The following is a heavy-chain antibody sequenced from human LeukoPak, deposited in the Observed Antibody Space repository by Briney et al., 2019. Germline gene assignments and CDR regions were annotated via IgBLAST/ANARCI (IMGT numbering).Heavy chain of an antibody. CDR3: ARHSWGILTGNFDY. J-gene: IGHJ4*02. CDR2: IYTSGST. CDR1: GGSISSGSYY. V-gene: IGHV4-61*02. Sequence: SETLSLTCTVSGGSISSGSYYWSWIRQPAGKGLEWIGRIYTSGSTNYSPSLKSRVTISVDTSKNQFSLKLSSVTAADTAVYYCARHSWGILTGNFDYWGQGTLVTVSS. D-gene: IGHD3-9*01.